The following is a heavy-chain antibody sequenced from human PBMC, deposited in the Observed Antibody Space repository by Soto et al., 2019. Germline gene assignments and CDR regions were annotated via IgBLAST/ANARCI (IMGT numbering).Heavy chain of an antibody. V-gene: IGHV3-53*01. CDR3: AKDGRGSGSHYNSFGY. CDR1: GFTVGNNY. Sequence: GGSLRLSCAASGFTVGNNYMSWVRQAPGKGLEWVSLIYSTGTTKYADSVKGRFTVSRDKAKNTLYLQMNSLRAEDTAVYYCAKDGRGSGSHYNSFGYWGQGTLVTVSS. CDR2: IYSTGTT. D-gene: IGHD3-10*01. J-gene: IGHJ4*02.